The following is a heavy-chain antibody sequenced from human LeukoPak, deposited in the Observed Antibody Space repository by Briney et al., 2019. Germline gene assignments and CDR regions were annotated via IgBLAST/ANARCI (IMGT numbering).Heavy chain of an antibody. CDR1: GFAFDDYA. CDR3: AKEMRSTGDENAFDI. D-gene: IGHD3-16*01. J-gene: IGHJ3*02. Sequence: GRSLRLSCAASGFAFDDYAMHWVRQAPGKGLEWVSGISWNSGSIGYADSVKGRFTISGDNAKNSLYLQMNSLRAEDTALYYCAKEMRSTGDENAFDIWGQGTMVTVSS. V-gene: IGHV3-9*01. CDR2: ISWNSGSI.